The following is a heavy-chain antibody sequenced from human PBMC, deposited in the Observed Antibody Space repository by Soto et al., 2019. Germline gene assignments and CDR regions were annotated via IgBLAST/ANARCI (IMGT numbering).Heavy chain of an antibody. CDR1: GYSISSGYY. CDR3: AVGYCSSTTCSREYFQH. V-gene: IGHV4-38-2*01. CDR2: IYHSGST. J-gene: IGHJ1*01. D-gene: IGHD2-2*01. Sequence: PSDALSLTCAVSGYSISSGYYWGWIRQPPGKGLEWIGTIYHSGSTFHNPSLKSRVTISVDTSKNQFSLRLRSVTAADTAVYYCAVGYCSSTTCSREYFQHWGQGTLVTVS.